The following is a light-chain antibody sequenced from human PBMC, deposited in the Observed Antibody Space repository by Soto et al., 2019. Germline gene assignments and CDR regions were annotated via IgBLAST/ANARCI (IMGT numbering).Light chain of an antibody. Sequence: DIQMTQSPSSLSASVGDRVTITCRASQSISSYLNWYQQKPGKAPKLLIYAASSLQSGVPPSFSGSGSGSDFTLTISSLQPEDFATYYCQQSYSTPRTFGQGNKVEIK. V-gene: IGKV1-39*01. CDR1: QSISSY. J-gene: IGKJ1*01. CDR2: AAS. CDR3: QQSYSTPRT.